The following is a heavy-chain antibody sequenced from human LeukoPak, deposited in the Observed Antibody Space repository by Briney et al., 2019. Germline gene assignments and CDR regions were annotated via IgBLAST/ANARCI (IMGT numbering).Heavy chain of an antibody. V-gene: IGHV3-74*01. J-gene: IGHJ4*02. CDR3: ARDHRYSGYDWSDY. CDR1: GFTFSSYE. CDR2: IKTDGSIT. D-gene: IGHD5-12*01. Sequence: AGGSLRLSCAASGFTFSSYEMNWVRHAPGKGPVWVSRIKTDGSITDYADFVKGRFTISRDNAKNTLYLQMNSLRAEDTAVYYCARDHRYSGYDWSDYWGQGTLVTVSS.